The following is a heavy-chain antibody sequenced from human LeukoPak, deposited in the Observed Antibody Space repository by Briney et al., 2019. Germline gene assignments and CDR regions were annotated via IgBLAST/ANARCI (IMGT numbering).Heavy chain of an antibody. CDR3: ARHVRYYDILTGYYNSPIDY. V-gene: IGHV4-34*01. CDR1: GGSFSGYY. CDR2: INHSGST. D-gene: IGHD3-9*01. Sequence: SETLSLTCAVYGGSFSGYYWSWIRQPPGKWLEWIGEINHSGSTNYNPSLKSRVTISVGTSKNQFSLKLSSVTAADTAVYYCARHVRYYDILTGYYNSPIDYWGQGTLVTVSS. J-gene: IGHJ4*02.